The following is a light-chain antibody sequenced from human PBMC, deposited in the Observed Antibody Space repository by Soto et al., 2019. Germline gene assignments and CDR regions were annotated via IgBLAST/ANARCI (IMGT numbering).Light chain of an antibody. CDR2: DAS. V-gene: IGKV3D-20*02. CDR3: QQRSNWPRT. CDR1: QSVSSSY. Sequence: IVLTHSPGTLSLSPGERATLSFRSSQSVSSSYLAWYQQKPGQAPRLLIYDASTRATGVPARFSGSGSGTEFTLTISGLEPEDFAVYYCQQRSNWPRTFGQGTKVDI. J-gene: IGKJ1*01.